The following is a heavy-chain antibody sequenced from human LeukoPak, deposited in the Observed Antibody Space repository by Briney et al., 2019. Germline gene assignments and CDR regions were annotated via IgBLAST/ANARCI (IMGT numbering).Heavy chain of an antibody. V-gene: IGHV4-39*01. Sequence: SETPSLTCTVSGGSISSSSYYWGWIRQPPGKGLEWIGSIYYSGSTYYNPSLKSRVTTSVDTSKNQFSLKLNAVTAADTAVYYCARHNDSSGYYPSYFDYWGQGTLVTVSS. CDR1: GGSISSSSYY. CDR2: IYYSGST. CDR3: ARHNDSSGYYPSYFDY. J-gene: IGHJ4*02. D-gene: IGHD3-22*01.